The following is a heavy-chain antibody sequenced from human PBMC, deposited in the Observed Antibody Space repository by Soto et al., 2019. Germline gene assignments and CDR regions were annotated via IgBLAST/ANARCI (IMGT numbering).Heavy chain of an antibody. CDR1: GFTVSSNY. D-gene: IGHD5-18*01. CDR3: ARHGYNYGGGYFDY. CDR2: IYSGGST. J-gene: IGHJ4*02. Sequence: EVQLVESGGGLVQPGGSLRLSCAASGFTVSSNYMSWVRQAPGKGLEWVSVIYSGGSTYYADSVKGRFTISRYNSKNTLYLQMNSLIAEDTAVYYCARHGYNYGGGYFDYWGQGTLVTVSS. V-gene: IGHV3-66*04.